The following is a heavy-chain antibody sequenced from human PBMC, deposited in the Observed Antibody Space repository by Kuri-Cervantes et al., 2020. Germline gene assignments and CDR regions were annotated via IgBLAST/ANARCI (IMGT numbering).Heavy chain of an antibody. Sequence: ESLKISCTVSGGSIDTYYWTWIRQPPGKGLEWIGYIYYISSANYNPSLKSRGHISVDRSKNQISLKLTSVTTADTAVYYCARDRYMDVWGKETMVTVSS. J-gene: IGHJ6*04. V-gene: IGHV4-59*01. D-gene: IGHD3-16*02. CDR2: IYYISSA. CDR1: GGSIDTYY. CDR3: ARDRYMDV.